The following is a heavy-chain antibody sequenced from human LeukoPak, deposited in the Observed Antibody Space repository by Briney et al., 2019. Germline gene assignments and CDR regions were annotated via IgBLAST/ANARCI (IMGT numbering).Heavy chain of an antibody. CDR2: IYHSGST. D-gene: IGHD3-16*01. CDR3: AREPIPSEMYYDYVWGWGNAFDI. V-gene: IGHV4-38-2*02. CDR1: GYSISSGSY. J-gene: IGHJ3*02. Sequence: SETLSLTCSVSGYSISSGSYWGWIRQPPGKGLEWIGSIYHSGSTYYNPSLKSRVTISVDTSKNQFSLKLSSVTAADTAVYYCAREPIPSEMYYDYVWGWGNAFDIWGQGTMVTVSS.